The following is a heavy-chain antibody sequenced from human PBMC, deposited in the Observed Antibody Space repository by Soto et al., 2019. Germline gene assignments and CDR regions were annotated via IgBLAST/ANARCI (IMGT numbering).Heavy chain of an antibody. V-gene: IGHV1-18*04. CDR1: GYTFTNYG. D-gene: IGHD2-15*01. CDR2: ISAYDGKT. J-gene: IGHJ4*02. Sequence: QVQLVQSGPEVKKPGASVKVSCKASGYTFTNYGIGWVRQAPGQGLEWVGWISAYDGKTKYAQNLQGRVTMTTDTSASTAYMDLRTLRSDDTAVYYCARTARVYCKNAICRIDHYDNWGQGTLVTVSS. CDR3: ARTARVYCKNAICRIDHYDN.